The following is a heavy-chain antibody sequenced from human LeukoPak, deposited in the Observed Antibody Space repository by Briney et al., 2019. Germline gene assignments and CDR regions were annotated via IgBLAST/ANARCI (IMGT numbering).Heavy chain of an antibody. D-gene: IGHD2-21*02. J-gene: IGHJ3*02. CDR1: GGSISSYY. V-gene: IGHV4-59*01. Sequence: SETLSLTCTVSGGSISSYYWSWIRQPPGKGLEWIGYIYYSGSTNYNPSLKSRVTISVDTSKKQFSLKLSSVTAADTAVYYCARVCGGDCYHAFDIWGQGTMVTVSS. CDR3: ARVCGGDCYHAFDI. CDR2: IYYSGST.